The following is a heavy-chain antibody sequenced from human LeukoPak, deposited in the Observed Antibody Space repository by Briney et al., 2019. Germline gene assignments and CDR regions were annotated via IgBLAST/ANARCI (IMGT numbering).Heavy chain of an antibody. CDR2: ISWNSDSI. V-gene: IGHV3-9*01. J-gene: IGHJ2*01. D-gene: IGHD6-19*01. CDR3: ARDSPRRSIAVAGQGEGYWYFDL. Sequence: PGGSLRLSCAASGFTFGDYAMHWVRQAPGKGLEWVSGISWNSDSIGYADSVKGRFTISRDNAKNTLYLQMNSLRAEDTAVYYCARDSPRRSIAVAGQGEGYWYFDLWGRGTLVTVSS. CDR1: GFTFGDYA.